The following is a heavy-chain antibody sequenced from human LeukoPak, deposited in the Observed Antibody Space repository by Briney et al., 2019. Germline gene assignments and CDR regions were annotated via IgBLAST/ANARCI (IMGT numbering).Heavy chain of an antibody. Sequence: PGGSLRLSCAASGFTFSSYDMHWVRQAPGKGLEWVSAIGTAGDPYYPGSVKGRFTISRENAKNSLYLQMTSLRAGDTAVYYCARGSVGGELAYWGQGTLGTVSS. CDR1: GFTFSSYD. V-gene: IGHV3-13*05. J-gene: IGHJ4*02. CDR2: IGTAGDP. CDR3: ARGSVGGELAY. D-gene: IGHD3-16*01.